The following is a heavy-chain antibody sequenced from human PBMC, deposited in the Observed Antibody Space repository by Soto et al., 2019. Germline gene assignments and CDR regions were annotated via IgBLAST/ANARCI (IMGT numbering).Heavy chain of an antibody. D-gene: IGHD1-1*01. CDR1: GYTFTGLY. CDR2: TNPNSGDT. Sequence: ASVKVSCKASGYTFTGLYMHWVRQAPGQGLEWMGWTNPNSGDTNYVQKFQGRVTMTRDTSISTAYMELSRLRSDDTAVYYCAVQEHAFDIWGQGTMVTVSS. J-gene: IGHJ3*02. CDR3: AVQEHAFDI. V-gene: IGHV1-2*02.